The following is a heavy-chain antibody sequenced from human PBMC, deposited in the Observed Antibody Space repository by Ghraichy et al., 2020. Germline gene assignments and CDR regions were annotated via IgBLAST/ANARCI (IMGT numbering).Heavy chain of an antibody. D-gene: IGHD2-8*01. J-gene: IGHJ6*02. Sequence: GGSLRLSCVGSGFSFSGYSMNWVRQSPGKGLEWVSYITSSSRSIFYADSVKGRFTISRDNAKNSLSLQMNSLRDEDTAVYYCARGSRVLRFYYYDGMDVWGQGTTVTVSS. CDR1: GFSFSGYS. CDR3: ARGSRVLRFYYYDGMDV. V-gene: IGHV3-48*02. CDR2: ITSSSRSI.